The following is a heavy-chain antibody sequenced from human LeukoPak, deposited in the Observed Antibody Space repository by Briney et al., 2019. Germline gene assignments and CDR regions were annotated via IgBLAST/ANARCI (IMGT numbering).Heavy chain of an antibody. CDR2: ISWNSGSI. CDR1: GFTFDDYA. J-gene: IGHJ4*02. Sequence: GGSLRLSCAASGFTFDDYAMHWVRQAPGKGLEWVSGISWNSGSIGYADSVKGRFTISRDNAKNSLYLQMNGLRAEDTALYYCAKSRVTRGHYYFDYWGQGTLVTVSS. V-gene: IGHV3-9*01. CDR3: AKSRVTRGHYYFDY. D-gene: IGHD4-17*01.